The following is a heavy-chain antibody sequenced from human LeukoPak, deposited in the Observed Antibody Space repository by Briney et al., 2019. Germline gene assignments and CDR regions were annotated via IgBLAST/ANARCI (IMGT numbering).Heavy chain of an antibody. CDR1: GGTFSSYA. V-gene: IGHV1-69*05. CDR2: IIPIFGTA. CDR3: ARESSGGSWFDL. J-gene: IGHJ5*02. Sequence: SVKVSCKASGGTFSSYAISWVRQAPGQGLEWMGGIIPIFGTANYAHKFQGRVTITTDESTSTAYMELSSLRSEDTAVYYCARESSGGSWFDLWGQGTLVTVSS. D-gene: IGHD2-15*01.